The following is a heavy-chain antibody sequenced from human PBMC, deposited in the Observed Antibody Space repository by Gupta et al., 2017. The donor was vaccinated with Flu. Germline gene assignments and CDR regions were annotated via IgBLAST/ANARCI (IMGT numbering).Heavy chain of an antibody. D-gene: IGHD3-22*01. CDR2: IIPIFGTV. Sequence: GKVSCKASGGTFSAYTMSWVRQAPGQGLEWMGGIIPIFGTVNYAQRFQGRVTITADESTRTAYMELSSLRSEDTAVYYCARKDVHCYDSSGYSYWGQGTPVTVSS. CDR3: ARKDVHCYDSSGYSY. CDR1: GGTFSAYT. J-gene: IGHJ4*02. V-gene: IGHV1-69*01.